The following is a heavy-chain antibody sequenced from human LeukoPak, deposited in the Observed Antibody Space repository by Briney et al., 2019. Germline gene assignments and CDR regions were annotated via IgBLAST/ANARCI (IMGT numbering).Heavy chain of an antibody. V-gene: IGHV4-34*01. J-gene: IGHJ6*02. Sequence: SETLSLTCAVYGGSFSGYYWSWIRQPPGKGLEWIGEINHSGSTNYNPSLKSRVTISVDTSKNQFSLKLSSVTAADTAVYYCASRGGTYYYGMDVWGQGTTVTVSS. CDR1: GGSFSGYY. D-gene: IGHD3-10*01. CDR2: INHSGST. CDR3: ASRGGTYYYGMDV.